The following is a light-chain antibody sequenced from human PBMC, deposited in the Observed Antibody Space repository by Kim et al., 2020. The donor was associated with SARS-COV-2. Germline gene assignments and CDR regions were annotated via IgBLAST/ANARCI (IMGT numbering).Light chain of an antibody. J-gene: IGLJ3*02. CDR1: SNNVGDLG. V-gene: IGLV10-54*01. CDR3: SAWDNSLRAWV. CDR2: RND. Sequence: QAGLTQPPSVSKDLRQTATLTCTGNSNNVGDLGAAWLQQHQGHPPKLLSYRNDNRPSGISEGFSASRSGNTASLTITGLQPEDEADYYCSAWDNSLRAWVFGGGTQLTVL.